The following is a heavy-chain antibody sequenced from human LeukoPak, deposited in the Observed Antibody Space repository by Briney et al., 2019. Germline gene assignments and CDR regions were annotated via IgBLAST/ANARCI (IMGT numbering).Heavy chain of an antibody. V-gene: IGHV3-11*01. Sequence: GGSLRLSCAASGFTFSDYYMRWIRQAPGKGLEWVSYISSSGSTIYYADYVKGRFTISRDNAKNSLYLQMNSLRAEATAVYYCARGGTRDYFDYWGQGTLVTVSS. J-gene: IGHJ4*02. D-gene: IGHD3-10*01. CDR2: ISSSGSTI. CDR1: GFTFSDYY. CDR3: ARGGTRDYFDY.